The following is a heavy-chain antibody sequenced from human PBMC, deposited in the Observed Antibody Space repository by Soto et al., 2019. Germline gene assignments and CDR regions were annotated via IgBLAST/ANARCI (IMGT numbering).Heavy chain of an antibody. Sequence: QVQLEQSGAEVKKPGASVKVSCKASGYTFTEYYIHWVRQAPEQGLVWMGWINPNSGGTKYAQKFQGWVTLTSDTSISTAYMELSSPKSDDTAGYYCARRLGGGGDYYYGMDVWGQGTTVTVSS. J-gene: IGHJ6*02. CDR1: GYTFTEYY. D-gene: IGHD3-10*01. CDR3: ARRLGGGGDYYYGMDV. CDR2: INPNSGGT. V-gene: IGHV1-2*04.